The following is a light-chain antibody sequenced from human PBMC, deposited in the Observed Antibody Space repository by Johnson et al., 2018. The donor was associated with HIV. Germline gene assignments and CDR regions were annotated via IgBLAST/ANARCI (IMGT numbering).Light chain of an antibody. CDR3: GTWDTSLSAGGV. Sequence: QSVLTQPPSVSAAPGQKVTISCSGSSSNIGNNYVSWYQVLPGTAPKLLIYKNNERPSGIPDRFSGSKSGPSATLGITGLQTGDEADYYCGTWDTSLSAGGVFGTGTKVTVL. V-gene: IGLV1-51*02. J-gene: IGLJ1*01. CDR1: SSNIGNNY. CDR2: KNN.